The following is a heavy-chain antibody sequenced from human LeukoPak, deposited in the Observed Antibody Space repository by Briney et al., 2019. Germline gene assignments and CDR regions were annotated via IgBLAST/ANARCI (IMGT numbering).Heavy chain of an antibody. J-gene: IGHJ4*02. CDR3: ARGASGYSYG. CDR2: IYYSGST. D-gene: IGHD5-18*01. Sequence: PSETLPLTCTVSGGSISSYYWSWIRQPPGEGLEWIGSIYYSGSTNYNPSLKSRVTISIDTSKNQFSLNLSSVTAADTAVYYCARGASGYSYGWGQGTLVTVSS. V-gene: IGHV4-59*01. CDR1: GGSISSYY.